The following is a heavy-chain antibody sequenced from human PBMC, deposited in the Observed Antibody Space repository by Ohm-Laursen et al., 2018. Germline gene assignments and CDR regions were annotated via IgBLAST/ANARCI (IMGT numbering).Heavy chain of an antibody. V-gene: IGHV3-23*01. CDR3: AKRGSQWLETEGSNPRPYYFDY. Sequence: GSLRLSCAASGFTFSSYAMSWVRQAPGKGLEWVSAISGSGGSTYYADSVKGRFTISRDNSKNTLYLQMNGLRAEDTAVYYCAKRGSQWLETEGSNPRPYYFDYWGQGTLVTVSS. CDR2: ISGSGGST. CDR1: GFTFSSYA. J-gene: IGHJ4*02. D-gene: IGHD6-19*01.